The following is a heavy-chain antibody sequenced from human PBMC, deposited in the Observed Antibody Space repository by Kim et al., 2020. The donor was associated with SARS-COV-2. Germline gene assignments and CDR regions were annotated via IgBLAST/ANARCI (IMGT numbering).Heavy chain of an antibody. CDR1: GFTFSNAW. D-gene: IGHD2-2*01. Sequence: GGSLRLSCAASGFTFSNAWMSWVRQAPGKGLEWVGRIKSKTDGGTTDYAAPVKGRFTISRDDSKNTLYLQMNSLKTEDTAVYYCTTVSVSLWDSTGWGAFDIWGQGTMVTVSS. V-gene: IGHV3-15*01. CDR2: IKSKTDGGTT. J-gene: IGHJ3*02. CDR3: TTVSVSLWDSTGWGAFDI.